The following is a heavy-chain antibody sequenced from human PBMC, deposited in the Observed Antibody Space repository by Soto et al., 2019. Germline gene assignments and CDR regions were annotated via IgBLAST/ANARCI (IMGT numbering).Heavy chain of an antibody. CDR3: ARQASGYYYGWFDP. Sequence: QLLLQESGPGLVKPSETLSLTCTVSGGSILDSTYYWAWIRQSPGKGLEWIATIFYSGGTFYTPSLNIRVTMSVDTSSNPCTLKMSSGTPADKAVYFCARQASGYYYGWFDPWGHGTLVTVSS. V-gene: IGHV4-39*01. CDR2: IFYSGGT. D-gene: IGHD3-22*01. CDR1: GGSILDSTYY. J-gene: IGHJ5*02.